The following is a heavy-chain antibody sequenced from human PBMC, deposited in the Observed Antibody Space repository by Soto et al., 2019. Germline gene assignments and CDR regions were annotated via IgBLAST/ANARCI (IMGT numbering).Heavy chain of an antibody. V-gene: IGHV1-3*04. CDR3: ARESRYCSGGSCYSSSPFDY. J-gene: IGHJ4*02. CDR2: INTGNGNT. CDR1: GYTFTSYA. Sequence: GASVKVSCKASGYTFTSYAMHWVRQAPGQRHEWMGWINTGNGNTKYSQKFQGRVTITRDTSASTAYMELSSLRSEDTAVYYCARESRYCSGGSCYSSSPFDYWGQGTLVTVSS. D-gene: IGHD2-15*01.